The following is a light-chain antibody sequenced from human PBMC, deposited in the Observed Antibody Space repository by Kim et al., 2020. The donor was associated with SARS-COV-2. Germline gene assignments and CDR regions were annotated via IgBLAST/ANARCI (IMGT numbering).Light chain of an antibody. CDR2: DDT. J-gene: IGLJ2*01. CDR3: ETWDSSLRAVV. V-gene: IGLV1-51*01. Sequence: GQRVTSSCSGSSANSGNNYLSWYRQYPRTAPKLLIYDDTQRPSGIPARFSGSKSGTSATLDIPGLQTGDEADYYCETWDSSLRAVVFGGGTQLTVL. CDR1: SANSGNNY.